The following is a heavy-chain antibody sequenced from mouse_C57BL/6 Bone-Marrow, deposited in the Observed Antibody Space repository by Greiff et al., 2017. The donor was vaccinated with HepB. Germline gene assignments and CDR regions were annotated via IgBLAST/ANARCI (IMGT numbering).Heavy chain of an antibody. V-gene: IGHV1-64*01. CDR2: IHTNSGST. D-gene: IGHD1-1*01. Sequence: QVQLQQPGAELVKPGASVKLSCKASGYTFTSYWMHWVKQRPGQGLEWIGMIHTNSGSTNYNEKFKSKATLTVDKSSSTAYMQLSSLTSDDSAVYYCASLSYYGSPWYFDVWGTATTVTVSS. CDR1: GYTFTSYW. CDR3: ASLSYYGSPWYFDV. J-gene: IGHJ1*03.